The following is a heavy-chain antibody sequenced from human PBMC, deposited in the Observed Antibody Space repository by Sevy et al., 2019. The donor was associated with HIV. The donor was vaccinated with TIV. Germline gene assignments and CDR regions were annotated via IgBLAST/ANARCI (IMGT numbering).Heavy chain of an antibody. CDR1: GFTFSNYY. J-gene: IGHJ6*02. CDR3: AGGYYDSRGYFYYFYGLDV. D-gene: IGHD3-22*01. V-gene: IGHV3-7*01. CDR2: IKKDGSEK. Sequence: GGSLRLSCAASGFTFSNYYMSWVRQAPGKGLEWVANIKKDGSEKYYVDSVKGRFTICRDNAKNSLYLQMNILRAEDTAVYYCAGGYYDSRGYFYYFYGLDVWGQGTTVTVSS.